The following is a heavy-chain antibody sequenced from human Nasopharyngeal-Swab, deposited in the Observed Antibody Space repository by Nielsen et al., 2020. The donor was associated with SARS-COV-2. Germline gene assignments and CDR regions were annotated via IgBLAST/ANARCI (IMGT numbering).Heavy chain of an antibody. CDR1: GGSFSGYY. CDR2: INHSGST. Sequence: LSCAVYGGSFSGYYWSWIRQPPGKGLEWIGEINHSGSTNYNPSLKSRVTISVDTSKNQFSLKLSSVTAADTAVYYCARGPTYRLWGQGTLVTVSS. CDR3: ARGPTYRL. J-gene: IGHJ4*02. V-gene: IGHV4-34*01. D-gene: IGHD2/OR15-2a*01.